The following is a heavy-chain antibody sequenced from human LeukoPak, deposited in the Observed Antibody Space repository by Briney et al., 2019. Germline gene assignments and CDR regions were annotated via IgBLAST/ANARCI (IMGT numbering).Heavy chain of an antibody. CDR1: GGSISSYY. CDR3: ASDLGYCSSTSCRYFDP. D-gene: IGHD2-2*01. V-gene: IGHV4-4*07. CDR2: IYTSGST. J-gene: IGHJ5*02. Sequence: SESLSLTCTVSGGSISSYYWSWIRQPAGKGLEWIGRIYTSGSTNYNPSLKSRVTMSVDTSKNQFSLKLSSVTAADTVVYYCASDLGYCSSTSCRYFDPWGQGTLVTVSS.